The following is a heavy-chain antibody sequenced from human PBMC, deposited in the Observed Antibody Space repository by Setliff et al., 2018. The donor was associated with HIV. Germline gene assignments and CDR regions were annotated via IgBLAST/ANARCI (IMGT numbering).Heavy chain of an antibody. J-gene: IGHJ3*02. CDR2: IYYTGGT. CDR3: ARAPTGVTNAFDI. Sequence: PSETLSLTCTVSGGSISSYYWSWIRQPPGKGLEWIGYIYYTGGTNYNPSLESRLTISVDTSRNQFSLRLSSVTAADTAVYYCARAPTGVTNAFDIWGQGTMVTVSS. V-gene: IGHV4-59*08. D-gene: IGHD2-8*02. CDR1: GGSISSYY.